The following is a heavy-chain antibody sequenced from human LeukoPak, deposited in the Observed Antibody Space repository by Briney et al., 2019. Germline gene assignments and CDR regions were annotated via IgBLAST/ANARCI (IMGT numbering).Heavy chain of an antibody. V-gene: IGHV1-8*01. CDR1: GYTFTSYD. CDR3: ARVKPSSGWYRNYYYYGMDV. D-gene: IGHD6-19*01. CDR2: MNPNSGNT. Sequence: ASVKVSCKASGYTFTSYDINWVRQATGQWLEWMGWMNPNSGNTGYAQKFQGRVTMTRNTSISTAYMELSSLRSEDTAVYYCARVKPSSGWYRNYYYYGMDVWGQGTTVTVSS. J-gene: IGHJ6*02.